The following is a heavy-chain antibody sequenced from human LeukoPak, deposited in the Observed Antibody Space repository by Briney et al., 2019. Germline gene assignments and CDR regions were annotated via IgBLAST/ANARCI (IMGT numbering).Heavy chain of an antibody. CDR3: ARVPAITGTTEASRGGFGLDY. CDR2: INPSGGST. CDR1: GYTFTSYY. Sequence: ASVKVSCKASGYTFTSYYMHWVRQAPGQGLEWMGIINPSGGSTSYAQKFQGRVTMTRDMSTSTVYMELSSLRSEDTAVYHCARVPAITGTTEASRGGFGLDYWGQGTLVTVSS. V-gene: IGHV1-46*01. D-gene: IGHD1-7*01. J-gene: IGHJ4*02.